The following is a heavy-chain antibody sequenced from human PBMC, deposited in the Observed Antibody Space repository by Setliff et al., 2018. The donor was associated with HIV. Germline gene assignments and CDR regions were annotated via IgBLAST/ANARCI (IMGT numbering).Heavy chain of an antibody. CDR3: ASPYCSSPSCYVNYYYYGLDL. D-gene: IGHD2-2*01. CDR1: GFIFSSHS. CDR2: ISRSSDEI. J-gene: IGHJ6*02. Sequence: GGSLRLSCAASGFIFSSHSMNWVRQAPGKGLEWVSSISRSSDEIHYADSVKGRFTISRDNTKYSLYLQMNKVRAEDTAVYYCASPYCSSPSCYVNYYYYGLDLWGQGTTVTVSS. V-gene: IGHV3-21*01.